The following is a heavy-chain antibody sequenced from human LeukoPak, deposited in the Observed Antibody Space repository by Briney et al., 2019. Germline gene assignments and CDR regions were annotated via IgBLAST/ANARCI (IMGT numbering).Heavy chain of an antibody. CDR3: ARDGAHIVVVPAAIGGETTPAHNWYDP. CDR2: INPNSGGT. J-gene: IGHJ5*02. V-gene: IGHV1-2*02. D-gene: IGHD2-2*01. Sequence: ASVKVSCKASGYTFTDYYMNWVRQAPGQGLEWMGWINPNSGGTNYAQKFQGRVTMTRDTSISTAYMELSRLRSDDTAVYYCARDGAHIVVVPAAIGGETTPAHNWYDPWGQGTLVTVSS. CDR1: GYTFTDYY.